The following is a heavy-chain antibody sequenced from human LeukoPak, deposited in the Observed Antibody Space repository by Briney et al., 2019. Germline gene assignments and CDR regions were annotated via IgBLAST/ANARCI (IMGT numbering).Heavy chain of an antibody. D-gene: IGHD3-10*01. CDR1: GFPFSSFE. V-gene: IGHV3-23*01. CDR2: LTGSGGNT. J-gene: IGHJ6*03. Sequence: SGGSLRLSCAASGFPFSSFELSWVRQAPGKGLEWVSGLTGSGGNTYYADSVKGRFTISRDNSKNTLSLQMNSLRAEDAAVYYCVKFRGIQHYNYHMDVWGKGTTVTVSS. CDR3: VKFRGIQHYNYHMDV.